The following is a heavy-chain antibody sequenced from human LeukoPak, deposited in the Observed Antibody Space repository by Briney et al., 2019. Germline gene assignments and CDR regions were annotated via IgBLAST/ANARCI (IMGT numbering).Heavy chain of an antibody. Sequence: GGAVKVSCMASGGTFSSYAMSWVRQAPGQGLEGMGGIIHIFGTANYAQKFQGRVTLTTDESTSTAYMALGSLRSEDRAVYYCARVLRGYSYGPFDYWGQGTLVTVSS. CDR1: GGTFSSYA. CDR3: ARVLRGYSYGPFDY. D-gene: IGHD5-18*01. V-gene: IGHV1-69*05. CDR2: IIHIFGTA. J-gene: IGHJ4*02.